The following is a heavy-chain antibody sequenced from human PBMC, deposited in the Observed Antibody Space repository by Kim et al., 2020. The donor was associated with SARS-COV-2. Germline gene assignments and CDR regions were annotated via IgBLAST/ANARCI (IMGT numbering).Heavy chain of an antibody. D-gene: IGHD4-17*01. CDR3: ARCMTTVVTPNY. V-gene: IGHV4-39*01. J-gene: IGHJ4*02. Sequence: YHTPTLQTRVTISVETSKTQFSLKLSSVTAADTAVYYCARCMTTVVTPNYWGQGTLVTVSS.